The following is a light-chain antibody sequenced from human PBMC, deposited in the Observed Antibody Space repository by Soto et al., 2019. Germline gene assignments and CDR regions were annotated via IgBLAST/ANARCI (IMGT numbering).Light chain of an antibody. Sequence: EIVLTQSPGTLSLSPGERATLSCRASQSISSTYLSWYQQKPGQAPRLLIYGASTRATGIPDRFSGSGSGTDFTPTISRLEPEEFVVYYCQQYSSSPLMYTFGQGTKLEIK. CDR1: QSISSTY. CDR3: QQYSSSPLMYT. J-gene: IGKJ2*01. CDR2: GAS. V-gene: IGKV3-20*01.